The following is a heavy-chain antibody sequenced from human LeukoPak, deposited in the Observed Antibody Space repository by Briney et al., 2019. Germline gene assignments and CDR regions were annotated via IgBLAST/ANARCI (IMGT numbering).Heavy chain of an antibody. D-gene: IGHD4-17*01. CDR1: GYSISSGYY. CDR2: IYHSGST. CDR3: ASRGDSGSYWYFDL. V-gene: IGHV4-38-2*01. Sequence: PSETLSLTCAVSGYSISSGYYWDWIRQPPGKGLEWIGTIYHSGSTYYNPSLKSRVTISVDTSENQFSLKLTSVTAADTAFYYCASRGDSGSYWYFDLWGRGTLVTVAS. J-gene: IGHJ2*01.